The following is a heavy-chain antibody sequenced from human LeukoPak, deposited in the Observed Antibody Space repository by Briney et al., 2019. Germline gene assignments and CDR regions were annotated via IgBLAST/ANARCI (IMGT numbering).Heavy chain of an antibody. J-gene: IGHJ5*02. CDR1: GFTFSSYS. D-gene: IGHD3-10*01. CDR3: ARDHNYYDSGRRFDP. V-gene: IGHV3-21*01. CDR2: ISGSSGYI. Sequence: GGSLRLSCAASGFTFSSYSMNWVRQAPGKGLEWVSSISGSSGYIHYADSVKGRFTISRDNAKNSLYLQMNSLRAEDTSVYYCARDHNYYDSGRRFDPWGQGTLVTVS.